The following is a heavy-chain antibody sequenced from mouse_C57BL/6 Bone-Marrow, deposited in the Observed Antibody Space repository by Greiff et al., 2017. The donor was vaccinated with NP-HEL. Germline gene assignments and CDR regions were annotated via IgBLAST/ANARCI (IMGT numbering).Heavy chain of an antibody. CDR2: IYTGRGST. CDR3: ARLSTTLVAHYAMDY. J-gene: IGHJ4*01. D-gene: IGHD1-1*01. V-gene: IGHV1-55*01. CDR1: GYTFTSYW. Sequence: VQLQQPGAELVKPGASVKMSCKASGYTFTSYWITWVKQRPGQGLEWIGDIYTGRGSTNYNEKFKSKATLTVDTSSSTAYMQLRSLTSEDSAVYDCARLSTTLVAHYAMDYWGQGTSVTVSS.